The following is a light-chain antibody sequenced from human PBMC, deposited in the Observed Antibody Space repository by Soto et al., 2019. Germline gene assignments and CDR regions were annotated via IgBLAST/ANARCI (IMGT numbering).Light chain of an antibody. CDR1: QSVGSSY. Sequence: ENVLTQSPGTLSLSPGERATLSCRASQSVGSSYLAWYKQKPGQAPRLLIYSTSSRPTDIPDRFSGSGSGTDFTLTISRLEPEDFAVYYCQQYDSPIWTFGQGTKVEIK. CDR2: STS. J-gene: IGKJ1*01. CDR3: QQYDSPIWT. V-gene: IGKV3-20*01.